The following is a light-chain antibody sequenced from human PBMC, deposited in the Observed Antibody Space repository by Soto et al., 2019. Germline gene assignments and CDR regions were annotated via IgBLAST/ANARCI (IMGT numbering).Light chain of an antibody. CDR2: LGS. CDR1: QSLLHRNGYNY. Sequence: DIVMTQSPLSLPVTPGEPASISCRSSQSLLHRNGYNYLDWYLQKPGQSPQLLIHLGSNRASGVPDRFSGSGSGSDFTLKISRVEAEDVGVYYCMQALQTPLTFVGGTNVEIK. V-gene: IGKV2-28*01. J-gene: IGKJ4*01. CDR3: MQALQTPLT.